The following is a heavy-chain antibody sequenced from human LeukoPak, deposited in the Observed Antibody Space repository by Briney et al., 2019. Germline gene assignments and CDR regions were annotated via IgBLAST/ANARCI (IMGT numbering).Heavy chain of an antibody. J-gene: IGHJ4*02. CDR2: ISLSGGT. Sequence: PSETLSLTCAVSGDSISRSIWWTWVRQPPGKGLEWIGEISLSGGTNYNPSLRSRVTISLDKSNNQFSLKLTSVTAADTAVYYCASRWVLTGEPYWGQGTLVTVSS. CDR3: ASRWVLTGEPY. D-gene: IGHD7-27*01. CDR1: GDSISRSIW. V-gene: IGHV4-4*02.